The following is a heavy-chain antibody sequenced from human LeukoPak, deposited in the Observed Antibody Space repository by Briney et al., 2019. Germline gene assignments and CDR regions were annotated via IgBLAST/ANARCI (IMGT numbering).Heavy chain of an antibody. V-gene: IGHV1-24*01. CDR1: GYTLTELS. Sequence: GASVKVSCKVSGYTLTELSMHWVRQAPGKGLEWVGGFDPEDGETIYAQKFQGRVTMTEDTSTDTAYMELSSLRSEDTAVYYCATVVAAVHSWFDPWGQGTLVTVSS. J-gene: IGHJ5*02. D-gene: IGHD6-13*01. CDR3: ATVVAAVHSWFDP. CDR2: FDPEDGET.